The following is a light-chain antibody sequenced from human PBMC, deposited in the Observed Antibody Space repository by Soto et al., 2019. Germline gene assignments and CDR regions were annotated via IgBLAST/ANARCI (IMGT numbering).Light chain of an antibody. CDR3: QKYNSAPLT. CDR1: QDIHNY. J-gene: IGKJ4*01. V-gene: IGKV1-27*01. CDR2: VAS. Sequence: DIQMTQSPSSLFASVGDRVTITCRASQDIHNYLAWYQQKPGRVPKLLIDVASTLQSGVPSRFSGSRSGTDFTLTISSLQPEDVATYYCQKYNSAPLTFGGGTKVEI.